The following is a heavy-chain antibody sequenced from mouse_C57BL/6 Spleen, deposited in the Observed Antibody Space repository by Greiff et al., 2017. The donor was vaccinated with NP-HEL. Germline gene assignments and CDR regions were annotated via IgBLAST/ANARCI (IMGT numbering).Heavy chain of an antibody. D-gene: IGHD4-1*01. CDR3: VTGTAMDY. V-gene: IGHV2-4*01. CDR2: IWSGGST. CDR1: GFSLTSYG. Sequence: QVQLKESGPGLVQPSQSLSITCTVSGFSLTSYGVHWVRQPPGKGLEWLGVIWSGGSTDYNAAFISRLSISKDNSKSQVFFKMNSLQADDTAIYYCVTGTAMDYWGQGTSVTVSS. J-gene: IGHJ4*01.